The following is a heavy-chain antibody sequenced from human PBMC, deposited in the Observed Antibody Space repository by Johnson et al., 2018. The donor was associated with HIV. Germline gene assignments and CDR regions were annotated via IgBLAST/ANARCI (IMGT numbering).Heavy chain of an antibody. J-gene: IGHJ3*02. Sequence: QVQLVESGGGVVQPGRSLRLSCAASGFPFRDSAMHWVRQAPGRGLEWVAVISYDGSDKYYADSVKGRFTISRDNSKNTRYLQMNSLRAEDTAVYYCAKGGDVDAFDIWGQGTMVTVSS. CDR1: GFPFRDSA. CDR3: AKGGDVDAFDI. CDR2: ISYDGSDK. D-gene: IGHD3-10*01. V-gene: IGHV3-30*18.